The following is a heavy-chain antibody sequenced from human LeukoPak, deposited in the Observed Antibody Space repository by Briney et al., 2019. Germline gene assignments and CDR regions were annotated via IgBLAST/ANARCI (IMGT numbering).Heavy chain of an antibody. Sequence: SETLSLTCTVSGGSISSYYWSWIRQPAGKGLEWIGRIYTSGSTNYNPSLKSRVTMSVDTSKNQFSLKLSSVTAADTAVYYCARGDYIWGSYRYTNAFDIWGQGTMVTVSS. D-gene: IGHD3-16*02. CDR3: ARGDYIWGSYRYTNAFDI. V-gene: IGHV4-4*07. J-gene: IGHJ3*02. CDR2: IYTSGST. CDR1: GGSISSYY.